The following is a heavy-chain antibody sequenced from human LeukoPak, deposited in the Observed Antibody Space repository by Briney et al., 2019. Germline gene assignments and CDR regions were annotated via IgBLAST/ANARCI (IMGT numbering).Heavy chain of an antibody. V-gene: IGHV3-21*01. CDR2: ISSSSSYI. CDR3: ARPDLEGKQQLGSEDY. CDR1: GFTFSSYS. D-gene: IGHD6-13*01. Sequence: GGSLRLSCAASGFTFSSYSMNWVRQAPGKGLEWVSSISSSSSYIYYADSVKGRFTISRDNAKNSLYLQMNSLRAEDTAVYYCARPDLEGKQQLGSEDYWGQGTLVTVSS. J-gene: IGHJ4*02.